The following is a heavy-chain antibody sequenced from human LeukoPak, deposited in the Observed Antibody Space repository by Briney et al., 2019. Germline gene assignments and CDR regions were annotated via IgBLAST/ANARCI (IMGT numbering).Heavy chain of an antibody. Sequence: GGSLRLSCAASGFTFTSHWMTWARQAPGKGLEWVANIKEDGSEQYYVDSVKGRFTISRDNAKNPLYLQMNSLRAEDTAIYYCARSGLNYLPPRPIDYWGQGTLVTVSS. D-gene: IGHD1-7*01. J-gene: IGHJ4*02. CDR2: IKEDGSEQ. V-gene: IGHV3-7*01. CDR1: GFTFTSHW. CDR3: ARSGLNYLPPRPIDY.